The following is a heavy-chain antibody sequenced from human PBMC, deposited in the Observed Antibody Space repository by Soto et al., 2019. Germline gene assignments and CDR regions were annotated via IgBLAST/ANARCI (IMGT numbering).Heavy chain of an antibody. CDR1: GYTFTGYY. CDR3: ARAGSCRGGSCSYYYYGMDV. D-gene: IGHD2-15*01. V-gene: IGHV1-2*04. CDR2: INPNSGGT. J-gene: IGHJ6*02. Sequence: ASVKVSCKASGYTFTGYYMHWVRQAPGQGLEWMGWINPNSGGTNYAQKFQGWVTMTRDTSISTAYMELSRLRSDDTAVYYCARAGSCRGGSCSYYYYGMDVWGQGTTVTVSS.